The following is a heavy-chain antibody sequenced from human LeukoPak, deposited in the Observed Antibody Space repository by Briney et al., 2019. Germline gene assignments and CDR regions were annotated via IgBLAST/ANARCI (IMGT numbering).Heavy chain of an antibody. CDR2: IYHSGST. D-gene: IGHD2-15*01. CDR1: GYSISSGYY. V-gene: IGHV4-38-2*02. J-gene: IGHJ6*03. Sequence: SETLSLTCTVSGYSISSGYYWGWIRQPPGKGLEWIGSIYHSGSTYYNPSLKSRVTISVDTSKNQFSLKLSSVTAADTAVYYCARRVTYCSGGSCPRHMDVWGKGTTVTVSS. CDR3: ARRVTYCSGGSCPRHMDV.